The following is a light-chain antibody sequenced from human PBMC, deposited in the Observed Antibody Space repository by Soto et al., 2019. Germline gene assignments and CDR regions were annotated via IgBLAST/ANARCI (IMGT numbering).Light chain of an antibody. CDR3: GSWDSSLSAYV. V-gene: IGLV1-51*01. CDR2: DDN. CDR1: ISNIGGNS. Sequence: QCLVTQPPWVSAAPGQKFTIACSGSISNIGGNSVSWYQQLPGTAPKLLIYDDNKRPSGIPDRFSGSKYGTSATLGITGFQTGDEADYYCGSWDSSLSAYVFGTGTKVTVL. J-gene: IGLJ1*01.